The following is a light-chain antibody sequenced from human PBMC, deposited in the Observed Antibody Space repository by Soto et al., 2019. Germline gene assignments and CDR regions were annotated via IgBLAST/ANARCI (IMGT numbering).Light chain of an antibody. V-gene: IGKV3-20*01. CDR1: QSVSSSY. CDR3: QQYGSSPGT. Sequence: EIVLTQSPGTLSLSPGERATLSCRASQSVSSSYLAWYQQKPGQAPRLLIYGASSRATGIPDRFSGCGSGTDFTLTISRLEPEDFAVYYCQQYGSSPGTFGQGTKVDSK. J-gene: IGKJ1*01. CDR2: GAS.